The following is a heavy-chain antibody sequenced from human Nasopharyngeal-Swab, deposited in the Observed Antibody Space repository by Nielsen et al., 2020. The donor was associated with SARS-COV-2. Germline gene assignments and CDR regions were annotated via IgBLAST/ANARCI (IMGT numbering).Heavy chain of an antibody. CDR3: ARDGYDSSGHDAFDI. V-gene: IGHV3-66*01. CDR1: GFTVSSNY. J-gene: IGHJ3*02. Sequence: GESLKISCAASGFTVSSNYMSWVSQAPGKGLEWVSVIYSGGSTYYADSVKGRFTISRDNAKNTLYLQMNSLRAEDTAVYYCARDGYDSSGHDAFDIWGQGTMVTVSS. CDR2: IYSGGST. D-gene: IGHD3-22*01.